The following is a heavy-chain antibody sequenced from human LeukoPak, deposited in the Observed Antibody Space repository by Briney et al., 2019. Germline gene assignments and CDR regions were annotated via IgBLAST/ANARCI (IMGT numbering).Heavy chain of an antibody. CDR3: ARGGDGYNSYLDF. Sequence: GGSLRLSCEGSGFNFSTFSLNWVRQALGKGLEWVASISYSSTFIDYADSVRGRFTISRDNAHNSVYLQMNSLRDDDTAAYFCARGGDGYNSYLDFWGQGTLVTVSS. J-gene: IGHJ4*02. D-gene: IGHD5-24*01. V-gene: IGHV3-21*01. CDR2: ISYSSTFI. CDR1: GFNFSTFS.